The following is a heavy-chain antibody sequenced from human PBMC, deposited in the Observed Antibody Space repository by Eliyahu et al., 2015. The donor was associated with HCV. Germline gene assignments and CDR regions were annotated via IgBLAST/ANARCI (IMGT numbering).Heavy chain of an antibody. CDR1: GFTFSSYG. J-gene: IGHJ3*02. Sequence: QVQLVESGGGVVQPGRSLRLSCAASGFTFSSYGMHWVRQAPGKGLEWVAVISYDGSNKYYADSVKGRFTISRDNSKNTLYLQMNSLRAEDTAVYYCAKAYSYGYDAFDIWGQGTMVTVSS. CDR3: AKAYSYGYDAFDI. V-gene: IGHV3-30*18. D-gene: IGHD5-18*01. CDR2: ISYDGSNK.